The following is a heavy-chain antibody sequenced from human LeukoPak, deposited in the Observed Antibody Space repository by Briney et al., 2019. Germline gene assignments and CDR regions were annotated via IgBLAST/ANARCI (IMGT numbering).Heavy chain of an antibody. Sequence: SVKVSCKASGYTFTSYGISWVRQAPGQGLEWMGRIIPILGIANYAQKFQGRVTITADKSTSTAYMELSSLRSEDTAVYYCASGKLTEFDYWGQGTLVTVSS. D-gene: IGHD4/OR15-4a*01. V-gene: IGHV1-69*04. J-gene: IGHJ4*02. CDR3: ASGKLTEFDY. CDR2: IIPILGIA. CDR1: GYTFTSYG.